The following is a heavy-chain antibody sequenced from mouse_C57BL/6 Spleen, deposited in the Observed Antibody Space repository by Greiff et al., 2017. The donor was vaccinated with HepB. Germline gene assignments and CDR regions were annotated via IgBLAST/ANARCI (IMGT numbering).Heavy chain of an antibody. CDR3: ARGRYYAMDY. CDR2: INPNNGGT. Sequence: EVQLQQSGPELVKPGASVKMSCKASGYTFTDYNMHWVKQSHGKSLEWIGYINPNNGGTSYNQKFKGKATLNVNKSSSTAYMELRSLTSEDYAVYYCARGRYYAMDYWGQGTSVTVSS. J-gene: IGHJ4*01. V-gene: IGHV1-22*01. CDR1: GYTFTDYN.